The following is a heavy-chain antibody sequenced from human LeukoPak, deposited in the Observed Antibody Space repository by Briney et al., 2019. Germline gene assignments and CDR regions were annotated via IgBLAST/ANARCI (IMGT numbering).Heavy chain of an antibody. J-gene: IGHJ4*02. Sequence: SETLSLTCTVSGGSISSYYWSWIRQPPGKGLEWIGYIYYSGSTNYNPSLKSRVTISVDTSKNQFSLKLSSATAADTAVYYCARVSGYCSGGSCYADYWGQGTLVTVSS. CDR1: GGSISSYY. CDR3: ARVSGYCSGGSCYADY. V-gene: IGHV4-59*01. D-gene: IGHD2-15*01. CDR2: IYYSGST.